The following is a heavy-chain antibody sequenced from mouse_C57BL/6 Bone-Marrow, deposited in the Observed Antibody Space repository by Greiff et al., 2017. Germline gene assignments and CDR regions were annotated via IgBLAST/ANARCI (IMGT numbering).Heavy chain of an antibody. CDR3: ARDRGGDY. D-gene: IGHD3-3*01. CDR1: GFTFSSYA. CDR2: ISDGGSYT. J-gene: IGHJ4*01. V-gene: IGHV5-4*01. Sequence: EVQLVESGGGLVKPGGSLKLSCAASGFTFSSYAMSWVRQTPEKRLEWVATISDGGSYTYYPDNVKGRFTISRDNAKNNLFLQMSHLESEDTGMYYCARDRGGDYWGQGTSVTVSS.